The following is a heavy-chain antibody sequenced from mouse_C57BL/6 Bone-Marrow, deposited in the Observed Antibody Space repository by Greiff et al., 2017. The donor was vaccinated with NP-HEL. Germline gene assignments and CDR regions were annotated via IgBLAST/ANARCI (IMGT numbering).Heavy chain of an antibody. V-gene: IGHV1-63*01. CDR2: IYPGGGYT. D-gene: IGHD2-3*01. CDR1: GYTFTNYW. J-gene: IGHJ2*01. Sequence: VQRVESGAELVRPGTSVKMSCKASGYTFTNYWIGWAKQRPGHGLEWIGDIYPGGGYTNYNEKFKGKATLTADKSSSTAYMQFSSLTSEDSAIYYCARDGGYWGQGTTLTVSS. CDR3: ARDGGY.